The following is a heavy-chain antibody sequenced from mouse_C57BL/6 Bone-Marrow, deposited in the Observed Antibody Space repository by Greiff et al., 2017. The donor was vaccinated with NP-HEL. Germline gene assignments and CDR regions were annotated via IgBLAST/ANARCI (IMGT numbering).Heavy chain of an antibody. Sequence: QVHVKQSGAELVKPGASVKLSCKASGYTFTEYTIHWVKQRSGQGLEWIGWFYPGSGSIKYNEKFKDKATLTADKSSSTVYMELSRLTSEDSAVYFCARHEGLRPGYWYFDVWGTGTTVTVSS. CDR1: GYTFTEYT. J-gene: IGHJ1*03. CDR3: ARHEGLRPGYWYFDV. V-gene: IGHV1-62-2*01. D-gene: IGHD1-2*01. CDR2: FYPGSGSI.